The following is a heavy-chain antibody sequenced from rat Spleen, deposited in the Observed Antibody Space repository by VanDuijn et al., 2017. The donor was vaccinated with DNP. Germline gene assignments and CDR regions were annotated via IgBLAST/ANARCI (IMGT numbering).Heavy chain of an antibody. J-gene: IGHJ3*01. CDR3: ARRGDGYPFAY. D-gene: IGHD1-4*01. Sequence: EVQLVETGGGLVQPGRSLKLSCVASGFTFSSYWMFWVRQAPTKGLEWVASISPSGGNTYSRDSVKGRFTISRDNAESSLYLQMDSLRSEDTATYYCARRGDGYPFAYWGQGTLVTVSS. V-gene: IGHV5-25*01. CDR1: GFTFSSYW. CDR2: ISPSGGNT.